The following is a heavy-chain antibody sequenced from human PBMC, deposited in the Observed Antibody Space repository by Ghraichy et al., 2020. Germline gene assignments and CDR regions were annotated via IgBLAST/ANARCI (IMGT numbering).Heavy chain of an antibody. J-gene: IGHJ4*02. D-gene: IGHD6-19*01. CDR3: ARRAVAGPPASYYFDY. Sequence: ASVKVSCKASGYTFTGYYMHWVRQAPGQGLEWMGWINPNSGGTNYAQKFQGRVTMTRDTSISTAYMELSRLRSDDTAVYYCARRAVAGPPASYYFDYWGQGTLVTVSS. CDR2: INPNSGGT. V-gene: IGHV1-2*02. CDR1: GYTFTGYY.